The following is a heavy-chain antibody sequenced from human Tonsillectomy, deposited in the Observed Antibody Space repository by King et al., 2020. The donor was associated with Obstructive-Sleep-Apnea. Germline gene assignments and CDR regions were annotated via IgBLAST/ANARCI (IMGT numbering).Heavy chain of an antibody. J-gene: IGHJ6*02. V-gene: IGHV3-23*04. Sequence: VQLVESGGGLVQPGGSLRLSCRASGFTFSNYAMSWVRQAPGKGLEWVSGISVSGGGTYYADSVKGRFTITRDNFKKTLHLQMNSLRADDTAAYYCATTARGDYDYYGLDVWGQGTTVIVSS. CDR2: ISVSGGGT. CDR3: ATTARGDYDYYGLDV. CDR1: GFTFSNYA. D-gene: IGHD4/OR15-4a*01.